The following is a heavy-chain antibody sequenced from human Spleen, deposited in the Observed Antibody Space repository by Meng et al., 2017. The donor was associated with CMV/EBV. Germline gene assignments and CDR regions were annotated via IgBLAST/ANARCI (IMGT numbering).Heavy chain of an antibody. J-gene: IGHJ4*02. CDR1: GGSVSSGNYY. Sequence: SETLSLTCTVSGGSVSSGNYYWSWIRQPPGKGLEWIGYIYYSGSTNYNPSLKGRVTISVDTSKNQFSLKLSSVTAADTAIYYCARDIGGWNYGRAFDYWGQGTLVTVSS. D-gene: IGHD1-7*01. CDR3: ARDIGGWNYGRAFDY. V-gene: IGHV4-61*01. CDR2: IYYSGST.